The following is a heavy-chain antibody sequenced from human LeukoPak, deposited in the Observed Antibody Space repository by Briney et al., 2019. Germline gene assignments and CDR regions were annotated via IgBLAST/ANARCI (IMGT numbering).Heavy chain of an antibody. Sequence: ASVKVSCKASGYTFTGYYMHWVRQAPGQGLEWMGRINPNSGGTNYAQKFQGRVTMTRDTSISTAYMELSSLRSEDTAVYYCAREAVAGTGRQYFQHWGQGTLVTVSS. V-gene: IGHV1-2*06. J-gene: IGHJ1*01. CDR1: GYTFTGYY. CDR2: INPNSGGT. D-gene: IGHD6-19*01. CDR3: AREAVAGTGRQYFQH.